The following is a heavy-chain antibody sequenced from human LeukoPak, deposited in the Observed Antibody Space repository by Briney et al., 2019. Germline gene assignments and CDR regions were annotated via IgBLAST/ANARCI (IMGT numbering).Heavy chain of an antibody. V-gene: IGHV3-7*01. CDR2: IKQDGSEK. Sequence: GGSLRLSCVASGFTFSSYWMSWVRQAPGKGLEWVANIKQDGSEKYYVDSVKGRFTISRDNAKNSLYLQMNSLRAEDTAVYYCARGWLLNSPLDYWGQGTLVTVSS. D-gene: IGHD3-22*01. CDR1: GFTFSSYW. J-gene: IGHJ4*02. CDR3: ARGWLLNSPLDY.